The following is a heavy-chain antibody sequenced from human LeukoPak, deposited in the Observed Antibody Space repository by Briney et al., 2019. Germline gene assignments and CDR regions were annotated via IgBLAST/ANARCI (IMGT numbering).Heavy chain of an antibody. Sequence: SGGSLRLSCAASGFTLSSNSMNWVRQAAGKGLEWVSYINSSTTTIHYADSVKGRFTIYRENAKNSLYLQMHSLRDEDTAVYYCARDLDGSGRAFDFWGQGALVTVSS. J-gene: IGHJ4*02. CDR1: GFTLSSNS. D-gene: IGHD3-10*01. CDR3: ARDLDGSGRAFDF. CDR2: INSSTTTI. V-gene: IGHV3-48*02.